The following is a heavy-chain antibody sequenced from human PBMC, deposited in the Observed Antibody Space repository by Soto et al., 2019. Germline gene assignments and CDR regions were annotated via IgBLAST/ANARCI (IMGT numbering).Heavy chain of an antibody. D-gene: IGHD3-16*01. CDR1: GGTFSSYT. J-gene: IGHJ6*02. CDR2: IIPILGIA. V-gene: IGHV1-69*02. Sequence: GASVKVSCKASGGTFSSYTIGWVRQAPGQGLEWMGRIIPILGIANYAQKFQGRVTMTTDTSTSTVYMDLRSLRSDDTAVYYCAREGEMPYYYYGLDVWGQGTTVTVSS. CDR3: AREGEMPYYYYGLDV.